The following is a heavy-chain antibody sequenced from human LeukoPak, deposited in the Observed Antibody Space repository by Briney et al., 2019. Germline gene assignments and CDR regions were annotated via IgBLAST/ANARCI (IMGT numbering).Heavy chain of an antibody. CDR3: ARGPLDSGYTYFDY. Sequence: SETLSLTCTVSGGSFSSYYWSWIRQPPGKGPEWIGYFSYSGSTNYNPSLKSRVTISVDTSKNQFSLKLSSVTAADTAVYYCARGPLDSGYTYFDYWGQGTLVSVAS. V-gene: IGHV4-59*01. CDR1: GGSFSSYY. J-gene: IGHJ4*02. D-gene: IGHD5-12*01. CDR2: FSYSGST.